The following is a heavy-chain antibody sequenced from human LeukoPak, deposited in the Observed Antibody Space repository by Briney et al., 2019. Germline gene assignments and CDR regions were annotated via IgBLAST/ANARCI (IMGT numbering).Heavy chain of an antibody. J-gene: IGHJ4*02. D-gene: IGHD3-10*01. CDR1: GFTFSSYG. CDR3: AKDPAIFGSGSPWYFDY. CDR2: ISYDGSNK. Sequence: GGSLRLSCAASGFTFSSYGMHWVRQAPGKGLEWVAVISYDGSNKYYADSVKGRFAISRDNSKNTLYLQMNRLRAEDTAVYYCAKDPAIFGSGSPWYFDYRGQVTLVTVAS. V-gene: IGHV3-30*18.